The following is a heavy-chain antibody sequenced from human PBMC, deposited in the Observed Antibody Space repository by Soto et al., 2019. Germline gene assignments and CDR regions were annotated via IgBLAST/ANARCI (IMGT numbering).Heavy chain of an antibody. Sequence: GGSLRLSCTASGFTFGDYAMSWFRQAPGKGLEWVGFIRSKAYGGTTEYAASVKGRFTISRDDSKSIAYLQMNSLKTEDTAVYYCTREYQRTFYYYYYYMDVWGKGTTVTVSS. J-gene: IGHJ6*03. CDR1: GFTFGDYA. D-gene: IGHD2-2*01. CDR3: TREYQRTFYYYYYYMDV. V-gene: IGHV3-49*03. CDR2: IRSKAYGGTT.